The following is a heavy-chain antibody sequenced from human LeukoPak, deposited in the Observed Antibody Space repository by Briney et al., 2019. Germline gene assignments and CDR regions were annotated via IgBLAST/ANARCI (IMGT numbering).Heavy chain of an antibody. Sequence: PGGSLRLSCAASGFTFSSYAMHWVRQAPGKGLEYVSAISSNGGSTYYANSVKGRFTISRDNSKNTLYLQMGSLRAEDMAVYYCARKVAGSSWYGALDYWGQGTLVTVSS. D-gene: IGHD6-13*01. V-gene: IGHV3-64*01. CDR1: GFTFSSYA. J-gene: IGHJ4*02. CDR3: ARKVAGSSWYGALDY. CDR2: ISSNGGST.